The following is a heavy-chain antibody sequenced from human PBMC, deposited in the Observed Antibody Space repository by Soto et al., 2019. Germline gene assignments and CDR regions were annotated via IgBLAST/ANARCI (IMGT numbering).Heavy chain of an antibody. V-gene: IGHV4-39*01. D-gene: IGHD5-18*01. CDR1: GGSISSSSYY. J-gene: IGHJ4*02. CDR2: IYYSGST. Sequence: QLQLQESGPGLVKPSETLSLTCTVSGGSISSSSYYWGWIRQPPGKGLEWIGSIYYSGSTYYNPSLKSRVTISVDTSKNQFSLKLSSVTAADTAVYYCARQLIHLWYHDYWGQGTLVTVSS. CDR3: ARQLIHLWYHDY.